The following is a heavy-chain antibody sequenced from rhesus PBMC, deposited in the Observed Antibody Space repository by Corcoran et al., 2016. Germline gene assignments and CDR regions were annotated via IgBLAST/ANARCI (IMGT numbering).Heavy chain of an antibody. CDR3: ARGGNYNMWTGYYTDGLDS. D-gene: IGHD3-3*01. J-gene: IGHJ6*01. V-gene: IGHV4-165*01. CDR1: GGSFRGYY. Sequence: QVQLQESGPGLVKPSETLSLTCAVSGGSFRGYYWGWIRQPPGKGLEGIGYISGSGGSTDYNPSLKRRLTSSTDTSKNQCSLKRSSVTAADTAVYYCARGGNYNMWTGYYTDGLDSWGQGVVVTVSS. CDR2: ISGSGGST.